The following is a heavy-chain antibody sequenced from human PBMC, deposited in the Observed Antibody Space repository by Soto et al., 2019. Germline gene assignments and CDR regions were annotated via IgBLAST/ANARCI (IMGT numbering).Heavy chain of an antibody. V-gene: IGHV1-18*01. CDR2: ISAYNGDT. CDR3: ARTPGSGSYSSY. Sequence: QVQLVQSGAEVKKPGASVKVSCKASGYTFKNYGITWVRQAPGQGLEWMGWISAYNGDTNYAQKVQGRVTMTTDTSTSTAYMELRSLRCDDTAVYYCARTPGSGSYSSYWGQGSLVTVPS. CDR1: GYTFKNYG. D-gene: IGHD1-26*01. J-gene: IGHJ4*02.